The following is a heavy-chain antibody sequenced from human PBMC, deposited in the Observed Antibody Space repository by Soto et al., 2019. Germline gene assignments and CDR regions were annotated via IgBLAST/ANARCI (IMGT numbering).Heavy chain of an antibody. CDR2: ISYDGSNK. V-gene: IGHV3-30*18. D-gene: IGHD1-26*01. Sequence: QVQLVESGGGVVQPGRSLRLSCAASGFTFSSYGMHWVRQAPGKGLEWVAVISYDGSNKYYADSVKGRFTISRDNSKNTLYLQMNSLRAEDTAVYYCAKIPIYRVGATTGVDIWGQGTMVTVSS. CDR3: AKIPIYRVGATTGVDI. J-gene: IGHJ3*02. CDR1: GFTFSSYG.